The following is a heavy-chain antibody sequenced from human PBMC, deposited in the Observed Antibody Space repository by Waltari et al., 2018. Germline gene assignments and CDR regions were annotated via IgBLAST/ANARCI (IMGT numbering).Heavy chain of an antibody. D-gene: IGHD6-19*01. CDR3: ARVNSSGWYYFDY. V-gene: IGHV3-48*03. Sequence: EVQLVESGGGLVQPGGSLSLSCAASGFTFSSYEMNWVRQAPGKGLEWVSYISSSGSTIYYADSVKGRFTISRDNAKNSLYLQMNSLRAEDTAVYYCARVNSSGWYYFDYWGQGTLVTVSS. CDR1: GFTFSSYE. J-gene: IGHJ4*02. CDR2: ISSSGSTI.